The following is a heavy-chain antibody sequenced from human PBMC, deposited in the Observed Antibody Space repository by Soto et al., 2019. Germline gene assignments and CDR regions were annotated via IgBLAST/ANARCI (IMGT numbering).Heavy chain of an antibody. CDR3: AKEAPGGNYWYFDL. CDR2: ISGSDGST. J-gene: IGHJ2*01. Sequence: EVQLLESGGGLVQPGGSLRLSCAAAGFTFSSYTMSWVRQAPGKGLEWVSIISGSDGSTYYADSVKGRFTISRDNSKNTLYLQMNSLTAEDTAVYYCAKEAPGGNYWYFDLWGRGTLVSVSS. V-gene: IGHV3-23*01. CDR1: GFTFSSYT.